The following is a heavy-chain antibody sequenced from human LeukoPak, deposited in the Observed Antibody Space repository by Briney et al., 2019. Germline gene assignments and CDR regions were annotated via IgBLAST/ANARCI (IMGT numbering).Heavy chain of an antibody. V-gene: IGHV4-59*08. CDR3: ARLAHYNPYYMDV. D-gene: IGHD5-24*01. J-gene: IGHJ6*03. CDR2: IYYSGST. CDR1: GGSFSSYY. Sequence: PAETLSPTCAVSGGSFSSYYWSWIRQPPGKGLEWIGYIYYSGSTNYTPSLKSRVTISVDTSKNQFSLKLSSVTAADTAVYYCARLAHYNPYYMDVWGKGTTVTVSS.